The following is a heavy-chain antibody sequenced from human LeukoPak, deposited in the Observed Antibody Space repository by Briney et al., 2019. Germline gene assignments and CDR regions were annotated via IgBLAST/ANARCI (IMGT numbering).Heavy chain of an antibody. J-gene: IGHJ5*02. CDR2: INPNSGGT. CDR3: ARASGERWLQNDHPFDP. D-gene: IGHD5-24*01. V-gene: IGHV1-2*02. CDR1: GYTFTAYY. Sequence: ASVKVSCKASGYTFTAYYIHWVRQAPGQGLEWMGWINPNSGGTNYAQKFQGRVTMTRDTSISTAYMELSRLTSDDTAIYYCARASGERWLQNDHPFDPWGQGTLVTVSS.